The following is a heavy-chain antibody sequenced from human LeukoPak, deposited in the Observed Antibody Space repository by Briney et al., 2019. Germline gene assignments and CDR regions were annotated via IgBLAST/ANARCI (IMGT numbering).Heavy chain of an antibody. J-gene: IGHJ4*02. V-gene: IGHV4-59*01. D-gene: IGHD2/OR15-2a*01. CDR1: GGSFSGYY. CDR2: IYYSGST. CDR3: ARVADVGYFFDY. Sequence: SETLSLTCAVYGGSFSGYYWSWIRQPPGKGLEWIGYIYYSGSTNYNPSLKSRVTISVDTSKNQFSLKLSSVTAADTAVYYCARVADVGYFFDYWGQGTLVTVSS.